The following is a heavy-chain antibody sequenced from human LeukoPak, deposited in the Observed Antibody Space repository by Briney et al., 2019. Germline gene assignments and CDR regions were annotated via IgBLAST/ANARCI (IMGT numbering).Heavy chain of an antibody. D-gene: IGHD3-22*01. CDR2: IYHSGST. CDR3: ARESSGYAGFDY. V-gene: IGHV4-4*02. Sequence: SETLSLTCAVSGGSISSSNWWSWVRQPPGKGLEWIGEIYHSGSTNYNPSLKSRVTISVDTSKNQFSLKLSSVTAADTAVYYCARESSGYAGFDYWGQGTLVTVSS. J-gene: IGHJ4*02. CDR1: GGSISSSNW.